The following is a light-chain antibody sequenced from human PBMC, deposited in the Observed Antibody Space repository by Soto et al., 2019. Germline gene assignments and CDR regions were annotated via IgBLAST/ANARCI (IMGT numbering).Light chain of an antibody. J-gene: IGKJ5*01. CDR3: MQALQTSIT. CDR2: LGS. V-gene: IGKV2-28*01. CDR1: QSLLHSNGYNY. Sequence: DLVMTQSPLSLPVTPGEPASISCRPSQSLLHSNGYNYLDWYLQKPGQSPQLLIYLGSNRASGVPDRFSGSGSGTDFTLKINRVEAEDVGVYYCMQALQTSITFGQGTRLEIK.